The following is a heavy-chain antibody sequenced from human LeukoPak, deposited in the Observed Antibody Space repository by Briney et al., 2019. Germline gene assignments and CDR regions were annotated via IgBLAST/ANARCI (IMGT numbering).Heavy chain of an antibody. CDR2: ISSSSSYI. V-gene: IGHV3-21*01. D-gene: IGHD2-2*01. CDR1: GFTFSSYS. J-gene: IGHJ5*02. CDR3: ARDPLVPAAYRGWFDP. Sequence: GGSLRLSCAASGFTFSSYSVNWVRQAPGKGLEWVSSISSSSSYIYYADSVKGRFTISRDNAKNSLYLQMNSLRAEDTAVYYCARDPLVPAAYRGWFDPWGQGTLVTVSS.